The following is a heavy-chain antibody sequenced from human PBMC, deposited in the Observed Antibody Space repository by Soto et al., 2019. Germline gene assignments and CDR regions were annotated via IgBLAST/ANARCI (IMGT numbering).Heavy chain of an antibody. V-gene: IGHV3-23*01. CDR1: GFTFSTYA. CDR2: ISAGGYNT. D-gene: IGHD1-26*01. J-gene: IGHJ6*02. Sequence: GGSLRLSCADSGFTFSTYAINWVRQAPGKGLEWVSAISAGGYNTDYADSVKGRFTISRDNSKNTLYLQMNSLSAEDTAVYYCAKDHTVYSGYDYYYGMDVWGQGTTVTVSS. CDR3: AKDHTVYSGYDYYYGMDV.